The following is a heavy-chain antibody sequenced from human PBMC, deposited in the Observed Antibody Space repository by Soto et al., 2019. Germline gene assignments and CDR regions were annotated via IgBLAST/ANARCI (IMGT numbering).Heavy chain of an antibody. V-gene: IGHV1-18*01. CDR3: ARDRQQWLVLRVYYYYGMDV. CDR2: ISAYNGNT. J-gene: IGHJ6*02. Sequence: ASVKVSCKASGYTFTSYGISWVRQAPGQGLEWMGWISAYNGNTNYAQKLQGRVTMTTDTSTSTAYMELRSLRSDDTAVYYCARDRQQWLVLRVYYYYGMDVWGQGTTVTVSS. D-gene: IGHD6-19*01. CDR1: GYTFTSYG.